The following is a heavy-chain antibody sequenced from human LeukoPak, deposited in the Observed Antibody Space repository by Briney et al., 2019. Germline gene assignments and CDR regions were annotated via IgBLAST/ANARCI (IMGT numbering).Heavy chain of an antibody. V-gene: IGHV3-7*04. D-gene: IGHD2-2*01. CDR3: ARDRRCSSTSCYYFDY. CDR1: GFTFSSYW. CDR2: IKQDGSEE. J-gene: IGHJ4*02. Sequence: GGSLRLSCAASGFTFSSYWMTWVRQAPGKGLEWVANIKQDGSEEYYVDSVKGRFAISRDNAKNSLYLQMNSLRAEDTAVYYCARDRRCSSTSCYYFDYWGQGTLVTVSS.